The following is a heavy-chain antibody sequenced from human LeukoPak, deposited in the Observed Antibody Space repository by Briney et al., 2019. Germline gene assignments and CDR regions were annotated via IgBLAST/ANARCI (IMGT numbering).Heavy chain of an antibody. CDR3: ARDRYFYDTSGYLAP. CDR2: IHTSGST. V-gene: IGHV4-4*07. D-gene: IGHD3-22*01. Sequence: SETLSLTCTVSGGSINSYYWSWIRQPAGTGLEWIGRIHTSGSTNYNPSLKSRVTMPIDTSRNQFSLKLTSVTAADTAVYYCARDRYFYDTSGYLAPWGQGTLVTVSS. CDR1: GGSINSYY. J-gene: IGHJ5*02.